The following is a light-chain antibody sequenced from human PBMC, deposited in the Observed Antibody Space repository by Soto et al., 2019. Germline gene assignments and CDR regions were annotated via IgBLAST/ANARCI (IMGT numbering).Light chain of an antibody. CDR1: LSVRSS. CDR3: QQRNNWPWT. Sequence: EIVLTQSPAALSLSPGDRATLSCRASLSVRSSLTWYQQKPGQAPRLLVYDVSTRATGIPARFSGSGSGTDFTLTISSLEPEDFAVYYCQQRNNWPWTFGQGTKVDIK. CDR2: DVS. V-gene: IGKV3-11*01. J-gene: IGKJ1*01.